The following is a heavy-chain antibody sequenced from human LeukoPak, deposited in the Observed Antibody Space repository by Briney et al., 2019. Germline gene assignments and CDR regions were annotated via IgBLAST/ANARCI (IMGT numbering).Heavy chain of an antibody. CDR2: INAGNGNT. Sequence: ATVKVSCKASGYTFTSYAMHWVRQAPGQKLEWMGWINAGNGNTKYSQKFQGRVTITRDTSASTAYMELSSLRSEDTAVYYCARGGYCSGGSCSRGSKILDYWGQGTLVTVSS. CDR3: ARGGYCSGGSCSRGSKILDY. CDR1: GYTFTSYA. V-gene: IGHV1-3*01. D-gene: IGHD2-15*01. J-gene: IGHJ4*02.